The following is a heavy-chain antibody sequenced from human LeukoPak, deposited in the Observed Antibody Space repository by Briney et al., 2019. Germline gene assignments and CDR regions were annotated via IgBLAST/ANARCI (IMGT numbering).Heavy chain of an antibody. Sequence: GGSLRLSCAASGFSFNNAWMSWVRQAPGKGLEWVSAISGSGGSTYYADSVKGLFTISRDNSKNTLYLQMNSLRAEDTAVYYCAKDPRAAFDIWGQGTMVTVSS. J-gene: IGHJ3*02. V-gene: IGHV3-23*01. D-gene: IGHD3-10*01. CDR1: GFSFNNAW. CDR3: AKDPRAAFDI. CDR2: ISGSGGST.